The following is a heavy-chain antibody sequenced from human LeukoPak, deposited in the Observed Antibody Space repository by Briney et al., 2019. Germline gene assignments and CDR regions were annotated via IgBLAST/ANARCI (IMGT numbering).Heavy chain of an antibody. J-gene: IGHJ4*02. CDR1: GYTFTSYY. Sequence: ASVKVSCKASGYTFTSYYMHWVRQAPGQGLEWMGRINPNNGATNYAQKLQGRVTITGDTSISTAYMELSSLRSDDTAVYYCTRESGSYHGNDYWGQGTLVTVSS. CDR3: TRESGSYHGNDY. V-gene: IGHV1-2*06. CDR2: INPNNGAT. D-gene: IGHD1-26*01.